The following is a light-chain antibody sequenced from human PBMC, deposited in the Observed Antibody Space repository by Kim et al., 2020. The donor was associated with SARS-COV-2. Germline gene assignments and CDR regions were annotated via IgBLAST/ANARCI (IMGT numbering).Light chain of an antibody. CDR1: NIGTKN. CDR2: NDS. CDR3: QVWDSSIDHYV. J-gene: IGLJ1*01. V-gene: IGLV3-21*04. Sequence: SYELTQPPSVSVAPGKTATMTCGGNNIGTKNVHWYQQKPGQAPVVVIYNDSDRPSGIPERFSGSNSGNTATLTISRVEAGDEADYYCQVWDSSIDHYVFGSGTKVTVL.